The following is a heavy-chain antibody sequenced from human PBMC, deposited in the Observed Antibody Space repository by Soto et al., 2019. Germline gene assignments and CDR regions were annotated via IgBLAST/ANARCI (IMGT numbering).Heavy chain of an antibody. CDR3: ARDKITGLFDY. CDR1: GGNFSGYY. Sequence: SETMSVTCAVYGGNFSGYYWTWIRQPPGTGLEWIGEINHSGSTNYNPSLKSRVTISVDTSKNQFSLKLTSVTAADTAVYYRARDKITGLFDYWGQGTLVTVSS. V-gene: IGHV4-34*01. CDR2: INHSGST. J-gene: IGHJ4*02. D-gene: IGHD2-8*02.